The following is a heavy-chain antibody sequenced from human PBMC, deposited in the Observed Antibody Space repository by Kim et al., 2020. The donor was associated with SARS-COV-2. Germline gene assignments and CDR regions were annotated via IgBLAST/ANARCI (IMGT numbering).Heavy chain of an antibody. J-gene: IGHJ3*01. Sequence: GGSLRLSCAASGFIFKDFAMNWVRQTPGKGLEWVAHIGGAGSFTQFADSVKGRFSISRDDSKSAMYLYLSSLRPDDSAIYYCVKDFNPYNGIFDAFDSWGPGTRVTVSS. CDR1: GFIFKDFA. D-gene: IGHD2-21*01. V-gene: IGHV3-23*01. CDR2: IGGAGSFT. CDR3: VKDFNPYNGIFDAFDS.